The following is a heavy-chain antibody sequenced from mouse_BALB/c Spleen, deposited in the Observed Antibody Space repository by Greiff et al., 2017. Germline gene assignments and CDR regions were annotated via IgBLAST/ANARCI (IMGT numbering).Heavy chain of an antibody. D-gene: IGHD1-2*01. CDR1: GFNIKDTY. Sequence: VQLQQSGAELVKPGASVKLSCTASGFNIKDTYMHWVKQRPEQGLEWIGRIDPANGNTKYDPKFQGKATITADTSSNTAYLQLSSLTSEDTAVYYCARSGYNGPNYYAMDYWGQGTSVTVSS. CDR2: IDPANGNT. J-gene: IGHJ4*01. CDR3: ARSGYNGPNYYAMDY. V-gene: IGHV14-3*02.